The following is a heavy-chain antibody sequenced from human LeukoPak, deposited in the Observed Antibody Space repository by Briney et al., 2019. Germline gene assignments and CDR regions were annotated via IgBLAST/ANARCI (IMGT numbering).Heavy chain of an antibody. V-gene: IGHV3-30*04. Sequence: GGSLRLSCAASGFTFSSYAMHWVRQAPGKGLEWVAVISYDGNNKYYADSVKGRFTISRDNSKNTLYLQMNSLRTEDTAVYYCARGAPAADYWGQGTLATVSS. CDR1: GFTFSSYA. J-gene: IGHJ4*02. CDR3: ARGAPAADY. D-gene: IGHD2-2*01. CDR2: ISYDGNNK.